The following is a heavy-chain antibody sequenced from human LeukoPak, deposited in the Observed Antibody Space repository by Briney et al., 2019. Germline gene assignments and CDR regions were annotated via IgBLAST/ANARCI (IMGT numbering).Heavy chain of an antibody. V-gene: IGHV4-59*08. D-gene: IGHD1-7*01. J-gene: IGHJ5*02. CDR3: ARQKSWNYDP. CDR2: IYNSGSA. Sequence: SETLSLTCTVSGGSISSYYWSWIRQPPGKGLEWIGYIYNSGSANYNPSLKSRFTISVDTSKHQVSLKLTSVTAADTAVYYCARQKSWNYDPWGQGTLVTVSS. CDR1: GGSISSYY.